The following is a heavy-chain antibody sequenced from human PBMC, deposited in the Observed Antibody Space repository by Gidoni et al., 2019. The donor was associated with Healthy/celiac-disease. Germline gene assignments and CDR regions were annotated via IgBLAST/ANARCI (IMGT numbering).Heavy chain of an antibody. CDR3: ARGRSYYDSSGYYLDY. CDR2: INHSGST. Sequence: QVQLQQWGAGLLKPSETLSLTCAVYGGSFSGYYWSWIRQSPGKGLEWIGEINHSGSTNYNPSLKSRVTISVDTSKNQFSLKLSSVTAADTAVYYCARGRSYYDSSGYYLDYWGQGTLVTVSS. J-gene: IGHJ4*02. V-gene: IGHV4-34*01. CDR1: GGSFSGYY. D-gene: IGHD3-22*01.